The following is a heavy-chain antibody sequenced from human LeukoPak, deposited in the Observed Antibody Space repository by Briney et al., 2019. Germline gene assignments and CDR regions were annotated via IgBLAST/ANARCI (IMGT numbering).Heavy chain of an antibody. Sequence: SETLSLTCAVYGGSFSGYYWSWIRQPPGNGLEWIGEINHSGSTNYNPSLKSRVTISVDTSKNQFSLKLSSVTAADTAVYYCARADCSSTSCPAGGMDVWGQGTTVTVSS. D-gene: IGHD2-2*01. CDR1: GGSFSGYY. CDR3: ARADCSSTSCPAGGMDV. J-gene: IGHJ6*02. CDR2: INHSGST. V-gene: IGHV4-34*01.